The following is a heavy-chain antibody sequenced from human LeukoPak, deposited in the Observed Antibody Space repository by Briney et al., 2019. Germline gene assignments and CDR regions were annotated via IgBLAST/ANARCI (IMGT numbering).Heavy chain of an antibody. CDR1: GGSISSYY. CDR2: IYYSGST. J-gene: IGHJ4*02. D-gene: IGHD4-4*01. CDR3: ARGTRSNYPLDY. Sequence: NPSETLSLTCTVSGGSISSYYWSWIRQPPGKGLEWIGYIYYSGSTNYNPSLKSRVTISVDTSKNQFSLKLSSVTAADTAVYYCARGTRSNYPLDYWGQGTLVTVSS. V-gene: IGHV4-59*01.